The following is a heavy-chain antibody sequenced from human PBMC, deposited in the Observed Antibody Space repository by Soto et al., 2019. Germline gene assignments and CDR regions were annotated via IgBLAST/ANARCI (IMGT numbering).Heavy chain of an antibody. D-gene: IGHD3-22*01. CDR2: MNPYNGNT. CDR3: ARSGSSGYYLRDFDY. Sequence: ASVKVSCKASGYTFTSYDINWVRQATGQGLEWMGWMNPYNGNTSYAQKLQGRVTMTTNTSTSTAYMELRSLRSDDTAVYYCARSGSSGYYLRDFDYWGQGTLVTVSS. J-gene: IGHJ4*02. CDR1: GYTFTSYD. V-gene: IGHV1-18*01.